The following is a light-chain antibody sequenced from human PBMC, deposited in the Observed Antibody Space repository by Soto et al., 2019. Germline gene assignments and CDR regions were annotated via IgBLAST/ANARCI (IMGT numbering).Light chain of an antibody. V-gene: IGLV2-14*01. CDR1: SRDIGSYNY. Sequence: QSALTQPASVSGSPGQSIAISCTGTSRDIGSYNYVSWYRHHPGKAPQSIIYEVNKRPPGVSDRLSGSKSGNTASLTISGLQAEDEADYYCCSFTSSGTWVFGGGTKVTVL. CDR2: EVN. CDR3: CSFTSSGTWV. J-gene: IGLJ3*02.